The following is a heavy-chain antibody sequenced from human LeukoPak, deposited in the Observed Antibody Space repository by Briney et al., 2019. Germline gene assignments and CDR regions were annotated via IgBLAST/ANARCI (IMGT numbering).Heavy chain of an antibody. Sequence: SQTLSLTCAISGDSVSSNSAAWNWIRQSPSRGLEWLGRTYYRSKWYNDYAVSVKSRITINPDTSKNQFSLQLNSVTAADTAVYYCAGADDSSGLGLFDIWGQGTMVTVSS. V-gene: IGHV6-1*01. CDR3: AGADDSSGLGLFDI. J-gene: IGHJ3*02. D-gene: IGHD3-22*01. CDR2: TYYRSKWYN. CDR1: GDSVSSNSAA.